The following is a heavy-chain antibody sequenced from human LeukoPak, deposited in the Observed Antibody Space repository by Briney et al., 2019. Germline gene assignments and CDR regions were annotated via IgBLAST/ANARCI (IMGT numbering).Heavy chain of an antibody. V-gene: IGHV3-66*03. CDR1: GFTVSSNY. CDR3: AKMGTVTDY. CDR2: ISGSAST. J-gene: IGHJ4*02. D-gene: IGHD4-17*01. Sequence: GGSLRLSCAASGFTVSSNYMSWVRQAPGKGLEWVSAISGSASTYYADSVKGRFTISRDNSKNTLYLQMNSLRVEDTAVYYCAKMGTVTDYWGQGTLVTVSS.